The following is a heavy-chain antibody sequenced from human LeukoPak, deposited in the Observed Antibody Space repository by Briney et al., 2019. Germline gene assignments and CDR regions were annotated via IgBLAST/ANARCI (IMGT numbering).Heavy chain of an antibody. V-gene: IGHV4-59*12. J-gene: IGHJ1*01. Sequence: PSETLSLTCTVSGGSISSYYWSWIRQPPGKGLEWIGYIYYSGSTNYNPSLKSRVTISVDTSKNQFSLKLSSVTAADTAVYYCARGLLGSSWYRPGQYFQHWGQGTLVTVSS. CDR1: GGSISSYY. CDR3: ARGLLGSSWYRPGQYFQH. D-gene: IGHD6-13*01. CDR2: IYYSGST.